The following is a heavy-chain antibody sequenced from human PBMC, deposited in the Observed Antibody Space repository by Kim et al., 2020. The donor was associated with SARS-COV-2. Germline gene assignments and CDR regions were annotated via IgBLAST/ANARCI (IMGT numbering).Heavy chain of an antibody. V-gene: IGHV1-2*04. D-gene: IGHD6-13*01. Sequence: ASVKVSCKASGYTFTGYYMHWVRQAPGQGLEWMGWINPNSGGTNYAQKFQGWVTMTRDTSISTAYMELSRLRSDDTAVYYCARDRSAAGYYFDYWGQGTLVTVSS. J-gene: IGHJ4*02. CDR3: ARDRSAAGYYFDY. CDR1: GYTFTGYY. CDR2: INPNSGGT.